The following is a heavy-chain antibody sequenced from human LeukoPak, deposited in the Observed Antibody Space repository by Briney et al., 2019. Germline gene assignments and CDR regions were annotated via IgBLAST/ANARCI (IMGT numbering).Heavy chain of an antibody. CDR2: INPNSGGT. J-gene: IGHJ5*02. D-gene: IGHD3-3*01. CDR1: GYTFTGYY. Sequence: ASVKVSCKASGYTFTGYYMHWVRQAPGQGLEWMGWINPNSGGTNYAQKFQGRVTMTRDTSISTAYMELSRLRSDDTAVYYCARGREYYDFWSATTGWFDPWGQGTLVTVSS. V-gene: IGHV1-2*02. CDR3: ARGREYYDFWSATTGWFDP.